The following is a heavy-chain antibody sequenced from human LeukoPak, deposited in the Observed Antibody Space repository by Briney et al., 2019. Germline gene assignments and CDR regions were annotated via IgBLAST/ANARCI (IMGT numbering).Heavy chain of an antibody. CDR2: IYISGST. J-gene: IGHJ3*02. D-gene: IGHD3-22*01. CDR3: AREDDSSGYYPGRRAFDI. CDR1: GYSISSGYY. V-gene: IGHV4-4*07. Sequence: SETLSLTCTVSGYSISSGYYWSWIRPPAGKGLEWIGRIYISGSTNYNPSLKSRVTMSVDTSKNQFSLKLSSVTAADTAVYYCAREDDSSGYYPGRRAFDIWGQGTMVTVSS.